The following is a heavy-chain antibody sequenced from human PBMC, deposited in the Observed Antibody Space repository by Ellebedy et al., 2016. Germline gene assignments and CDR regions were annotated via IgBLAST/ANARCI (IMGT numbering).Heavy chain of an antibody. J-gene: IGHJ4*02. CDR1: GFTFSDPN. V-gene: IGHV3-72*01. CDR3: AKGYWSGVRCYSDY. D-gene: IGHD2-15*01. Sequence: GESLKISCAASGFTFSDPNMDWVRQVPGKGLEWVARTRNKANGYTTEYAASVKGRFTISRDDSKNSLYLQMNSLTPEDTAVYYCAKGYWSGVRCYSDYWGQGTLVTVSS. CDR2: TRNKANGYTT.